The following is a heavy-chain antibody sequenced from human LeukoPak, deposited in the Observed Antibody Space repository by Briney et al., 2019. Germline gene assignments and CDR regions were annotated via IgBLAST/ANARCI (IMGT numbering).Heavy chain of an antibody. D-gene: IGHD4-17*01. J-gene: IGHJ4*02. CDR1: GFTFSSYE. V-gene: IGHV3-48*03. CDR2: ISSSGSTL. Sequence: PGGSLRLSCAASGFTFSSYEMNWVRQAPGKGLEWVSYISSSGSTLYYADSVKGRFTISRDNAKNSLYLQMNSLRAEDTAVYYCARSDGDIDLDYWGQGTLVTVSS. CDR3: ARSDGDIDLDY.